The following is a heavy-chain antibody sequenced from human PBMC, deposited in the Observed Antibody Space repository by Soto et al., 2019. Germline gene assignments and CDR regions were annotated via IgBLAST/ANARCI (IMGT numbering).Heavy chain of an antibody. V-gene: IGHV1-69*04. J-gene: IGHJ4*02. CDR2: IIPILGIA. Sequence: SVKVSCKASGGTFSSYTISWVRQAPGQGLEWMGRIIPILGIANYAQKFQGRVTITADKSTSTAYMKLSSLRSEDTAVYYCARDVGGYSGYDKAGSTFDYWGQGTLVTVSS. CDR3: ARDVGGYSGYDKAGSTFDY. D-gene: IGHD5-12*01. CDR1: GGTFSSYT.